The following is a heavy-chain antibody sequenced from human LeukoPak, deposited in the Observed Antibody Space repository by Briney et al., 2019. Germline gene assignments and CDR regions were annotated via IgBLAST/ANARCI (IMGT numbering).Heavy chain of an antibody. CDR3: ARVIGLGIGPFDY. D-gene: IGHD3-10*01. CDR2: IYYSGNA. Sequence: LETLSLTCTVSGGSIISYYWSWIPKPPSMGLARNGYIYYSGNANYNPSLKSRVTIAVDTSKNQFSLKLSSVTAADTAVYYCARVIGLGIGPFDYWGQGTLVTVSS. CDR1: GGSIISYY. V-gene: IGHV4-59*01. J-gene: IGHJ4*02.